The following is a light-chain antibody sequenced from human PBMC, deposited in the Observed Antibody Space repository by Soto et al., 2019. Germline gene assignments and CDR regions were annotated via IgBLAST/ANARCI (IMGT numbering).Light chain of an antibody. CDR3: CSNAGSYTYV. J-gene: IGLJ1*01. Sequence: QSALTQPRSVSGSPGQSVTISCTGTSNDVGGYNFVSWYQQHPGKAPKLMIYDVNKRPSGVPDRFSGSKSGNTASLTISGLQAEDEADYYCCSNAGSYTYVFGTGTKLTVL. V-gene: IGLV2-11*01. CDR2: DVN. CDR1: SNDVGGYNF.